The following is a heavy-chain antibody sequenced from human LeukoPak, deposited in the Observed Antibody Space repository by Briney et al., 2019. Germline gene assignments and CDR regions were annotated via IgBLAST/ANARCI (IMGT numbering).Heavy chain of an antibody. CDR2: ISSSGSTI. CDR3: ARVRAATVTTDY. J-gene: IGHJ4*02. V-gene: IGHV3-11*01. Sequence: PGGSLRLSCAASGFTVSSNYMSWVRQAPGKGLEWVSYISSSGSTIYYADSVKGRFTISRDNAKNSLYLQMNSLRAEDTAVYYCARVRAATVTTDYWGQGTLVTVSS. D-gene: IGHD4-17*01. CDR1: GFTVSSNY.